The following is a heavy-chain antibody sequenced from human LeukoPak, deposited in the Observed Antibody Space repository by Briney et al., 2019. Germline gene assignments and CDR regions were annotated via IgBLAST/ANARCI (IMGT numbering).Heavy chain of an antibody. CDR2: IKEDGGEK. V-gene: IGHV3-7*01. CDR3: VRDRGYCSGGTCYALWDY. Sequence: GGSLRLSCAASGFTFSNYWMTWVRQAPGKGLEWVAHIKEDGGEKHYVDPVKGRCTISRDNAKNSLYLQMNSLRAEDTAMYYCVRDRGYCSGGTCYALWDYWGQGTLVTVSS. CDR1: GFTFSNYW. D-gene: IGHD2-15*01. J-gene: IGHJ4*02.